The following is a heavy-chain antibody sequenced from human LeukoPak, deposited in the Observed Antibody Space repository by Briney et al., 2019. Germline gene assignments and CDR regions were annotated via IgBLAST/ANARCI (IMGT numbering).Heavy chain of an antibody. Sequence: SETLSLTCTVSGGSISRYYWSWTRQPPGKGLEWIGYIYYSGSTNYNPSLKSRVTISVDTSKNQFSLKLSSVTAADTAVYYCATDGDGDYFDYWGQGTLVTVPS. V-gene: IGHV4-59*01. CDR1: GGSISRYY. CDR2: IYYSGST. D-gene: IGHD5-24*01. CDR3: ATDGDGDYFDY. J-gene: IGHJ4*02.